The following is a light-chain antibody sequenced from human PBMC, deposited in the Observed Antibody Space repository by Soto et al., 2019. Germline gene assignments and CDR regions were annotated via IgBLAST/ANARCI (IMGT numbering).Light chain of an antibody. V-gene: IGLV2-14*01. CDR2: EVS. Sequence: QSVLTQPASVSGSPGQSITISCTGTSSDVGGYNYVSWYQQHPGKAPKLMIYEVSNRPSGVSNRFSGSKSGYTASLTISGLQADDEADYYCSSYTSSSTLFGGGTKLTVL. J-gene: IGLJ3*02. CDR1: SSDVGGYNY. CDR3: SSYTSSSTL.